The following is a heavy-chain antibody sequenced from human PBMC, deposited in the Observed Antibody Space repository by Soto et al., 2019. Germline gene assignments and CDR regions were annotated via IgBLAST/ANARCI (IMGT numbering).Heavy chain of an antibody. CDR2: IYYSGYT. V-gene: IGHV4-39*01. Sequence: CTVSGGSISISGYYWGWIRQPPGKGLEWIGSIYYSGYTYYNPSLKSRVTISVDTSKNQFSLRLRSVTAADTAVYFCARQSGPAYRYGMDIWGQGTTVTVSS. CDR3: ARQSGPAYRYGMDI. D-gene: IGHD1-1*01. J-gene: IGHJ6*02. CDR1: GGSISISGYY.